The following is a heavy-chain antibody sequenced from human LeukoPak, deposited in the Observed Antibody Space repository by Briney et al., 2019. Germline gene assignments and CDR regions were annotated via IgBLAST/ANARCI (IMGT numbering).Heavy chain of an antibody. D-gene: IGHD2-2*01. J-gene: IGHJ3*02. CDR1: GFTFSNYP. Sequence: GGSLRLSCAAPGFTFSNYPMHWVRQAPGEGLQWMTIISDDGSNKYYADSVKGRFTISRDNFKKTLYLQMSSLRPEDTAVYYCARDGGGGNAYSSSSSSYGGANAFDIWGQGTMVTVSS. CDR3: ARDGGGGNAYSSSSSSYGGANAFDI. CDR2: ISDDGSNK. V-gene: IGHV3-30*04.